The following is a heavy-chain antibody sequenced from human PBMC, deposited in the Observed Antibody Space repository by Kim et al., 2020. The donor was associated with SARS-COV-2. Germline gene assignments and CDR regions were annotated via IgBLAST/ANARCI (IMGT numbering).Heavy chain of an antibody. J-gene: IGHJ5*02. D-gene: IGHD6-13*01. V-gene: IGHV4-59*11. CDR1: GGSISGHY. CDR2: VHKNGNT. CDR3: ARIAAIGAFDP. Sequence: SETLSLTCTLSGGSISGHYWSWLRQSPGKGLEWIAYVHKNGNTKYKSSLKSRLTISLDTSKNQFSLKVHSVTAADTAVYYCARIAAIGAFDPWGQGTLVTVSS.